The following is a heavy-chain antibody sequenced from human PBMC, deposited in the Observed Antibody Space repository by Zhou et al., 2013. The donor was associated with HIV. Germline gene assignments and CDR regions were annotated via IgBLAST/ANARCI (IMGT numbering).Heavy chain of an antibody. J-gene: IGHJ6*02. CDR2: ISPYNGNT. V-gene: IGHV1-18*01. CDR3: ARAYSSRYNDYYYYYGMDV. Sequence: QVQLVQSGAEVKKPGASVNVSCKASGYSFTTYGITWVRQAFGQGLQWMGWISPYNGNTNYAQRVQGRVTMTTDTSTNTAYMELSSVRSEDTAIYYCARAYSSRYNDYYYYYGMDVWGQGTTVIVSS. CDR1: GYSFTTYG. D-gene: IGHD6-13*01.